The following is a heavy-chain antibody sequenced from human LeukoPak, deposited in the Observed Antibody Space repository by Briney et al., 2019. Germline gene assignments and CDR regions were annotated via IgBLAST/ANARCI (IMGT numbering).Heavy chain of an antibody. J-gene: IGHJ4*02. D-gene: IGHD1-1*01. CDR1: GASIISGGYD. V-gene: IGHV4-31*01. CDR2: IYYSGST. Sequence: SETRFLTCTVSGASIISGGYDWSWIRQHPGKGLEWIGDIYYSGSTYYNPSLKSPVTRALATTKNQFSLKPSSVTTARTAVYYCASHWDDGSPEPNRTFDYWGQETLVTVSS. CDR3: ASHWDDGSPEPNRTFDY.